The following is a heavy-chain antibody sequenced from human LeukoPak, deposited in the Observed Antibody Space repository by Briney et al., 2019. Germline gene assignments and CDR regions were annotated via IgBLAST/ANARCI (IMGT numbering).Heavy chain of an antibody. CDR2: IYYSGST. CDR3: ASVGWGVFDY. CDR1: GGSISSSSYY. D-gene: IGHD3-10*01. Sequence: SETLSLTCTVSGGSISSSSYYWGWIRQPPGKGLEWIGSIYYSGSTYYNPSLKSRVTISVDTSKNQFSLKLSSVTAADTAVYYCASVGWGVFDYWGQGTLVTVSS. J-gene: IGHJ4*02. V-gene: IGHV4-39*01.